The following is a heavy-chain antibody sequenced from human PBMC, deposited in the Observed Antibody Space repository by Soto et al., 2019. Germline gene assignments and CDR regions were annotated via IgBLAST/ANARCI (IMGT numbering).Heavy chain of an antibody. Sequence: GGSLRLSCAASGFTFSSYAMSWVRQAPGKGLEWVSAISGSGGSTYYADSVKGRFTISRDNSKNTLYLQMNSLRAEDTAVYYCVKEGEMATARYYYYGMDVWGQGATVTVSS. V-gene: IGHV3-23*01. CDR1: GFTFSSYA. D-gene: IGHD5-18*01. J-gene: IGHJ6*02. CDR2: ISGSGGST. CDR3: VKEGEMATARYYYYGMDV.